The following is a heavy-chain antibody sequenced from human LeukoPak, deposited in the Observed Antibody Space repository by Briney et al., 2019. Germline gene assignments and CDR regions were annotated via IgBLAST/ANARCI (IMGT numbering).Heavy chain of an antibody. CDR3: ARSPSYYDYVWGSYRDDYYYYYYMDV. V-gene: IGHV1-69*05. CDR1: GGTFSSYA. J-gene: IGHJ6*03. D-gene: IGHD3-16*02. Sequence: GASVKVSCKASGGTFSSYAISWVRQAPGQGLEWMGGIIPIFGTANYAQKFQGRVTITTDESTGTAYMELSSLRSEDTAVYYCARSPSYYDYVWGSYRDDYYYYYYMDVWGKGTTVTVSS. CDR2: IIPIFGTA.